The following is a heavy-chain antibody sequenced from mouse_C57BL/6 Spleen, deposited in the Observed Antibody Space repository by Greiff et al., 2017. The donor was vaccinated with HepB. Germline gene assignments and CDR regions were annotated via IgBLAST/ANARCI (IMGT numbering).Heavy chain of an antibody. CDR2: IDPETGGT. Sequence: QVQLQQSGAGLVRPGASVTLSCKASGYTFTDYEMHWVKQRPVHGLEWIGAIDPETGGTAYNQKFKGKAILTADRSSNTANMELRSLTSEDSAVYYCTRSVLTGTLFGYWGQGTLVTVSA. D-gene: IGHD4-1*01. CDR3: TRSVLTGTLFGY. V-gene: IGHV1-15*01. CDR1: GYTFTDYE. J-gene: IGHJ3*01.